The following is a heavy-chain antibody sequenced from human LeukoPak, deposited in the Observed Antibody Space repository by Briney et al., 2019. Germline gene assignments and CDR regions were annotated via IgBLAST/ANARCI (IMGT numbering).Heavy chain of an antibody. Sequence: PGGSLRLSCAASGFSVSGSYMTWVRQTPGKGLEWLSVIYTGGGTDYADPVKGRFTISRDDSRNALYLEMNSLRVDDTAVYYCARDVRYFDGSGYPHDAFDVWGQGTMVTVSS. D-gene: IGHD3-22*01. CDR2: IYTGGGT. J-gene: IGHJ3*01. CDR3: ARDVRYFDGSGYPHDAFDV. V-gene: IGHV3-53*01. CDR1: GFSVSGSY.